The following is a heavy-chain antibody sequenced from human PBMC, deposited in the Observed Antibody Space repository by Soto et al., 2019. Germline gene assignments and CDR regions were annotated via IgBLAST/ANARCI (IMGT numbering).Heavy chain of an antibody. CDR1: GGSFSGYY. V-gene: IGHV4-34*01. J-gene: IGHJ6*02. Sequence: PSETLSLTFAVYGGSFSGYYWNWLSQHPGKGLEWVGEINHSRSTNYNPSLKSRVTISVDTSKNQFSLKLSSVTAADTAVYYCARRGYCSSTSCQSDYYYYYVMDGWGEGTTVT. CDR3: ARRGYCSSTSCQSDYYYYYVMDG. D-gene: IGHD2-2*01. CDR2: INHSRST.